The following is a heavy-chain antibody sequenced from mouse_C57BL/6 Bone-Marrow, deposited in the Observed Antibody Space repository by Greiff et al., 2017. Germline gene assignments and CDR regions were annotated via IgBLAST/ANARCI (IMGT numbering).Heavy chain of an antibody. CDR2: INPNNGGT. J-gene: IGHJ2*01. Sequence: EVQVVESGPELVKPGASVKIPCKASGYTFTDYNMDWVKQSHGKSLEWIGDINPNNGGTNYNQKFKGKATLTVDKSSSTAYMELRSLTSEDTAVYYCAREDCYFLDYWGQGTTLTVSA. D-gene: IGHD2-3*01. V-gene: IGHV1-18*01. CDR3: AREDCYFLDY. CDR1: GYTFTDYN.